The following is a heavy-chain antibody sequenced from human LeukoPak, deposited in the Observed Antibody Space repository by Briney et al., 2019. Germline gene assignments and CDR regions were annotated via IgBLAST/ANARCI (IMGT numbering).Heavy chain of an antibody. CDR2: IQYDGSNK. J-gene: IGHJ4*02. CDR1: EFTFSNYG. D-gene: IGHD3-10*01. CDR3: AKEHGSGSYFDY. Sequence: GGSLRLSCAASEFTFSNYGMHWVRQAPGKGLKWVAFIQYDGSNKYYGNSVKGRFTISRDTSKNTLYLQMNSLRAEDTAVYYCAKEHGSGSYFDYWGQGTLVAVSP. V-gene: IGHV3-30*02.